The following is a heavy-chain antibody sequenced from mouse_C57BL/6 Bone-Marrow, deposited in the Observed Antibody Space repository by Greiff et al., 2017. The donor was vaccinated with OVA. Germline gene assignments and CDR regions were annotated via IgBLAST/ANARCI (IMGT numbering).Heavy chain of an antibody. CDR1: GYSITSGYY. D-gene: IGHD2-4*01. V-gene: IGHV3-6*01. CDR3: ARVYDDYDVAYFDY. Sequence: EVKVEESGPGLVKPSQSLSLTCSVTGYSITSGYYWNWIRQFPGNKLEWMGYISYDGSNNYNPSLKNRISITRDTSKNQFFLKLTSVTTEDTATYYCARVYDDYDVAYFDYWGQGTTLTVSS. J-gene: IGHJ2*01. CDR2: ISYDGSN.